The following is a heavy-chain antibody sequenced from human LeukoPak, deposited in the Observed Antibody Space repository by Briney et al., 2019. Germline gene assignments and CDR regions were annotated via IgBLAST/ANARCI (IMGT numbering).Heavy chain of an antibody. V-gene: IGHV4-34*01. J-gene: IGHJ5*02. Sequence: SETLPLTCAVYGGSYSGYYWSWIRQPPGKGLEWIGEINHSESTNYNPSLKSRVTISVDTSKNQFSLKLTSVTAADTAVYYCASRYCSSTSCSEGYNWFDPWGQGILVTVSS. CDR3: ASRYCSSTSCSEGYNWFDP. D-gene: IGHD2-2*01. CDR2: INHSEST. CDR1: GGSYSGYY.